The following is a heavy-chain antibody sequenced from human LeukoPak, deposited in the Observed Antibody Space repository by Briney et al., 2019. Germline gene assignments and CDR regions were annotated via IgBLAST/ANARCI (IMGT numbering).Heavy chain of an antibody. CDR1: GYTFTSYG. Sequence: ASVKVSCKASGYTFTSYGISWVRQAPGQGLEWMGWISAYNGNTNYAQKLQGRVTMTTDTSTGTAYMELRSLRSDDTAVYYCARVGQDSRTYYDFWSGYPTLDYWGQGTLVTVSS. V-gene: IGHV1-18*01. J-gene: IGHJ4*02. D-gene: IGHD3-3*01. CDR2: ISAYNGNT. CDR3: ARVGQDSRTYYDFWSGYPTLDY.